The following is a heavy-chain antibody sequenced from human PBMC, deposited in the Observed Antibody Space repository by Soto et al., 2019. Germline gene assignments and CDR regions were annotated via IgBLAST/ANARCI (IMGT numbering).Heavy chain of an antibody. CDR2: INSDGSST. CDR3: VRKSLVVAAATREDY. Sequence: EVQRVESGGGLVQPGGSLRLSCEASGFTFSSYWMHWVRQAPGKGLVWVSRINSDGSSTSYADSVKGRFTISRDNAKNTLYLQMNSLRAEDTAVYYCVRKSLVVAAATREDYWGQGTLVTVSS. V-gene: IGHV3-74*01. CDR1: GFTFSSYW. J-gene: IGHJ4*02. D-gene: IGHD2-15*01.